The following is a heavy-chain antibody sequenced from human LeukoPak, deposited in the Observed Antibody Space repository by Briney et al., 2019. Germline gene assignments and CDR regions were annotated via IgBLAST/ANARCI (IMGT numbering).Heavy chain of an antibody. CDR2: ISSSSSYI. V-gene: IGHV3-21*01. CDR1: GFTYSSFS. CDR3: ARETNFDQWELLDY. D-gene: IGHD1-26*01. Sequence: PGGPVTLLCAASGFTYSSFSKMWVRHAPGEGGEWVSSISSSSSYIYYADSMKGRFTISRDNAKNSLYLQMNSLRAEDTAVYYWARETNFDQWELLDYWGQGTLVTVSS. J-gene: IGHJ4*02.